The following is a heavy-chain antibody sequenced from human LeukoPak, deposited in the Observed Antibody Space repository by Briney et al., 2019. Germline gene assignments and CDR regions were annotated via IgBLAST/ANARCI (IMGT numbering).Heavy chain of an antibody. CDR2: IIPIFGTA. D-gene: IGHD3-10*01. CDR1: GGTFGSYA. J-gene: IGHJ6*02. CDR3: AREMGSGSYGYYYYGMDV. V-gene: IGHV1-69*13. Sequence: SVKVSCKASGGTFGSYAISWVRQAPGQGLEWMGGIIPIFGTANYAQKFQGRVTITADESTSTAYMELSSLRSEDTAVYYCAREMGSGSYGYYYYGMDVWGQGTTVTVSS.